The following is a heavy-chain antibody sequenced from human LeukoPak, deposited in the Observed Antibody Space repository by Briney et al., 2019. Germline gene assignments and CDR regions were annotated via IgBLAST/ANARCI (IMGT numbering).Heavy chain of an antibody. CDR2: ISYDGSNK. Sequence: GRSLRLSCAASGFTFSSYAMHWVRQAPGKGLEWVAVISYDGSNKYYADSVKGRFTISRDNSKNTLYLQMNSLRAEDTAVYYCARGLEWELLPYYFDYWGQGTLVTVSS. J-gene: IGHJ4*02. CDR3: ARGLEWELLPYYFDY. CDR1: GFTFSSYA. D-gene: IGHD1-26*01. V-gene: IGHV3-30*04.